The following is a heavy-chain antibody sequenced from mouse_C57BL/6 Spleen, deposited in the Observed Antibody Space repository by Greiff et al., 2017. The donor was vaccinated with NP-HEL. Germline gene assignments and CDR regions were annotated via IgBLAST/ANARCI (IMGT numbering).Heavy chain of an antibody. J-gene: IGHJ2*01. CDR3: AREGGPFDY. V-gene: IGHV14-2*01. Sequence: VQLQQSGAELVKPGASVKLSCTASGFNIKDYYMHWVKQRTEQGLEWIGRIDPEDGETKYAPQFQGKATITADTSSNTAYLQLSSLTSEDTAVYYCAREGGPFDYWGQGTTLTVSS. CDR1: GFNIKDYY. CDR2: IDPEDGET.